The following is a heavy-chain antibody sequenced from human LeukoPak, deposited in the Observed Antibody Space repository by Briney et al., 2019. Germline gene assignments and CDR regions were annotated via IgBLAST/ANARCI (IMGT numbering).Heavy chain of an antibody. Sequence: SVKVSCKASGGAFSSYAISWVRQAPGQGLEWMGGVIPIFGSASYAQKFQGRVTITTDESTSTAYMELSSLRFEDTAVYYCARATDYSRQSIGYWGQGTLVTVSS. CDR1: GGAFSSYA. CDR2: VIPIFGSA. J-gene: IGHJ4*02. V-gene: IGHV1-69*05. D-gene: IGHD4-11*01. CDR3: ARATDYSRQSIGY.